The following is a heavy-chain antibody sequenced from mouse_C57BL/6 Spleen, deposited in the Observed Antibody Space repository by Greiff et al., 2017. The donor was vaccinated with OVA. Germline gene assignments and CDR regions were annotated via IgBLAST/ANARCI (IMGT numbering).Heavy chain of an antibody. Sequence: QVQLQQPGAELVMPGASVKLSCKASGYTFTSYWMHWVKQRPGQGLEWIGEIDPSDSYTNYNQKFKGKSTLTVDKSSSTAYMQLSSLTSEDSAVYYCARLEDGSSVDYWGQGTTLTVSS. CDR3: ARLEDGSSVDY. CDR1: GYTFTSYW. J-gene: IGHJ2*01. V-gene: IGHV1-69*01. D-gene: IGHD1-1*01. CDR2: IDPSDSYT.